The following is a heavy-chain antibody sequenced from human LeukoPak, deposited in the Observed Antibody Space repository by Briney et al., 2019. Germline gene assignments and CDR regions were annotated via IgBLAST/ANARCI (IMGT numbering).Heavy chain of an antibody. V-gene: IGHV3-64*01. CDR3: ARVLRDASGYYDY. Sequence: PGGSLRLSCAASGFTFSSYAMHWVGQARGKGMEYVSDISIHGGDTYYANSVKGRFTISRDNSKNTLYLQMGSLRAEDIAVYYCARVLRDASGYYDYWGQGTLVTVSS. CDR2: ISIHGGDT. J-gene: IGHJ4*02. D-gene: IGHD3-22*01. CDR1: GFTFSSYA.